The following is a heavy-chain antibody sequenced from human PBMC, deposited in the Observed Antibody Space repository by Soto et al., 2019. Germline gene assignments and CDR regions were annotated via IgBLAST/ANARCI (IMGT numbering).Heavy chain of an antibody. CDR1: GFTFSSYS. CDR3: ARMGLQGLDY. Sequence: GGSLRLSCAASGFTFSSYSMNWVRQAPGKGLEWVSYISSSSSTIYYADSVKGRFTISRGNAKNSLYLQMNSLRAEDTAVYYCARMGLQGLDYWGQGTLVTVSS. J-gene: IGHJ4*02. D-gene: IGHD2-21*01. V-gene: IGHV3-48*01. CDR2: ISSSSSTI.